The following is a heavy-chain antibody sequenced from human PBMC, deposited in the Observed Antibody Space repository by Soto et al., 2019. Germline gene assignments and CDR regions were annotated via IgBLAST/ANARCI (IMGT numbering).Heavy chain of an antibody. D-gene: IGHD4-17*01. Sequence: SETLSLTCTVSGGSISSYYWSWIRQPPGKGLEWIGYIYYSGSTNYNPSLKSRVTISVDTSKNQFSLKLSSVTAADTAVYYCASYGDYAGTDYWGQGTLVTVSS. CDR1: GGSISSYY. V-gene: IGHV4-59*01. CDR3: ASYGDYAGTDY. J-gene: IGHJ4*02. CDR2: IYYSGST.